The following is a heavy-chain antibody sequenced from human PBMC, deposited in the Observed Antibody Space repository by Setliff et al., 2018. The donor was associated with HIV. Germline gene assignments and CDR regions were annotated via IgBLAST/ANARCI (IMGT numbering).Heavy chain of an antibody. CDR3: ARGRDIVVVPAAWGYNWFDP. CDR2: ISAYTSNK. Sequence: GASVKVSCKASGYSFTSYGISWVRQAPGQGLEWMGWISAYTSNKNYAQKFQDRLTMTTDTSTSTAYMELSSLRSDDTAVYYCARGRDIVVVPAAWGYNWFDPLGQGTLVTVSS. CDR1: GYSFTSYG. J-gene: IGHJ5*02. D-gene: IGHD2-2*01. V-gene: IGHV1-18*01.